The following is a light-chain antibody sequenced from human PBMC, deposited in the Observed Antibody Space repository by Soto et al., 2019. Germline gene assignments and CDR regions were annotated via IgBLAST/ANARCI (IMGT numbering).Light chain of an antibody. CDR2: DVS. CDR3: NSYTSSSTLLYV. Sequence: QSALTQPASVSGSPGQSITISCTGTSSDVGGYNYVSWYQHHPGKAPKLMIYDVSNRPSGVSNRFSGSKSDNTASLTISGLQAEDEADYYCNSYTSSSTLLYVFGTGTKVTV. J-gene: IGLJ1*01. CDR1: SSDVGGYNY. V-gene: IGLV2-14*01.